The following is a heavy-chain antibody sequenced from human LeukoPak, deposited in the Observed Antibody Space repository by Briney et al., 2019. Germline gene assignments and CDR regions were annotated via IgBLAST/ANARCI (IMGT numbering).Heavy chain of an antibody. V-gene: IGHV3-33*01. Sequence: GGSLGLSCAASGFTFSNYGMHWVRQTPGKGLEWVAVIWYDGSDTYYADSVEGRFTISRDNSKNTLSLQMNSLRAEDTAVYYCASDQGLYWGQGTLVTVSS. D-gene: IGHD3/OR15-3a*01. CDR3: ASDQGLY. J-gene: IGHJ4*02. CDR2: IWYDGSDT. CDR1: GFTFSNYG.